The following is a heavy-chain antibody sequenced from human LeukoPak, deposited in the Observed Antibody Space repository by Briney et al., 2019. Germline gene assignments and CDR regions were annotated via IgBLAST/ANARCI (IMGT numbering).Heavy chain of an antibody. CDR3: ARGGPLWFGELLCYYYYYMDV. D-gene: IGHD3-10*01. CDR1: GYTFTSYA. Sequence: ASVKVSCKASGYTFTSYAMNWVRQAPGQGLEWMGWINTNTGNPTYAQGFTGRFVFSLDTSVSTAYLQISSLKAEDTAVYYCARGGPLWFGELLCYYYYYMDVWGKGTTVTVSS. J-gene: IGHJ6*03. CDR2: INTNTGNP. V-gene: IGHV7-4-1*02.